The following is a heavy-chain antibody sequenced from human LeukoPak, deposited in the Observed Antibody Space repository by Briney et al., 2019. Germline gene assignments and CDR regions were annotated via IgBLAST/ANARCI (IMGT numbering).Heavy chain of an antibody. CDR2: INGRGDNT. CDR3: AKDRVSPGFNLFDP. D-gene: IGHD2/OR15-2a*01. Sequence: GGSLRLSCAASGFTFSSYAMNWVRQAPGKGLELVSAINGRGDNTYYADSVKGLFTISRDNSKSTLFLQMNSLRAEDTAIYYCAKDRVSPGFNLFDPWGQGTLVTVSS. V-gene: IGHV3-23*01. CDR1: GFTFSSYA. J-gene: IGHJ5*02.